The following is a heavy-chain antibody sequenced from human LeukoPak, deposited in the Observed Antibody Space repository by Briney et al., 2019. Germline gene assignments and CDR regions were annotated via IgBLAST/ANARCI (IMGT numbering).Heavy chain of an antibody. CDR3: ARDPLNYIVPTGGVDV. CDR2: IRDDGSNK. CDR1: GFTFSSYG. Sequence: GGSLRLSCAASGFTFSSYGMHWVRQAPGKGLERVAFIRDDGSNKYYADSVRGRFTISRDNSKNTLYLQMNSLRAEDTAVYYCARDPLNYIVPTGGVDVWGQGTTVTVSS. D-gene: IGHD2-21*01. J-gene: IGHJ6*02. V-gene: IGHV3-30*02.